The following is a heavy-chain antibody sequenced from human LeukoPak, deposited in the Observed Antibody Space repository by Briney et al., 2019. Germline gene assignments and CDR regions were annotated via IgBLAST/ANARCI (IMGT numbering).Heavy chain of an antibody. CDR1: GGTFSSYA. CDR3: ARSSIIAAAGPYYFDY. V-gene: IGHV1-69*06. CDR2: IIPIFGTA. J-gene: IGHJ4*02. D-gene: IGHD6-13*01. Sequence: SVKVSCKASGGTFSSYAISWVRQAPGQGLEWMGGIIPIFGTANYAQKFQGRVTITADKSTSTAYVELSSLRSEDTAVYYCARSSIIAAAGPYYFDYWGQGTLVTVSS.